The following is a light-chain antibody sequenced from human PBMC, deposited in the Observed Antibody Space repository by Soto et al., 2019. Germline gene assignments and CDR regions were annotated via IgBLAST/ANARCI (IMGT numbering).Light chain of an antibody. J-gene: IGLJ2*01. CDR3: QSYYSSLSALL. Sequence: QSVLTQPPSVPGAPGQRVTISCTGSSSNIGAGYDVHWYQQHPGTSPKLLIYGNSNRPSGVPDRFSGSKSRTSASLAITGLQADDAADYYCQSYYSSLSALLIGGGSKLTVL. CDR2: GNS. CDR1: SSNIGAGYD. V-gene: IGLV1-40*01.